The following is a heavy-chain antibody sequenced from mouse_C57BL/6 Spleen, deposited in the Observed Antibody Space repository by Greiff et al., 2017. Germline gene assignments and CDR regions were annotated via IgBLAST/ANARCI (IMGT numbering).Heavy chain of an antibody. CDR2: LSYDGSN. J-gene: IGHJ4*01. CDR1: GYSITSGYY. Sequence: EVKLQESGPGLVKPSQSLSLTCSVTGYSITSGYYWNWIRQFPGNKLEWMGYLSYDGSNNYNPSLKNRISITRDTSKNQFFLKLNSVTTEDTATYYCARGDDDGAGYAMDYWGQGTSVTVSS. CDR3: ARGDDDGAGYAMDY. V-gene: IGHV3-6*01. D-gene: IGHD2-4*01.